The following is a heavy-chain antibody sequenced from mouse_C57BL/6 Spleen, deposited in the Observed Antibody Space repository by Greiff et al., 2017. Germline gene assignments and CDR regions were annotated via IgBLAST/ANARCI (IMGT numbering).Heavy chain of an antibody. J-gene: IGHJ2*01. Sequence: VQLKQSGPELVKPGASVKIPCKASGYTFTDYNMDWVKQSHGKSLEWIGDINPNNGGTIYNQKFKGKATLTVDKSSSTAYMELRSLTSEDTAVYYCARYEGIEAYFDYWGQGTTLTVSS. CDR3: ARYEGIEAYFDY. D-gene: IGHD2-3*01. CDR2: INPNNGGT. CDR1: GYTFTDYN. V-gene: IGHV1-18*01.